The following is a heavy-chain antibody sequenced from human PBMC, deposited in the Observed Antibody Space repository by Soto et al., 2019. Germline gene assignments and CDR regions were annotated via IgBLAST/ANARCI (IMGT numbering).Heavy chain of an antibody. CDR3: ARGGEDISRYYFYGLDF. J-gene: IGHJ6*02. Sequence: QVHLVQSGTEVKKPGASVKVSCAASGYTFSSYGITWVRQAPGQGLEWMGWISVYNGNTDYAQKFQGRVTMTVDTYTSTAYMELRSLRSDDTAVYYCARGGEDISRYYFYGLDFWGQGTTVTVSS. D-gene: IGHD4-17*01. CDR2: ISVYNGNT. V-gene: IGHV1-18*01. CDR1: GYTFSSYG.